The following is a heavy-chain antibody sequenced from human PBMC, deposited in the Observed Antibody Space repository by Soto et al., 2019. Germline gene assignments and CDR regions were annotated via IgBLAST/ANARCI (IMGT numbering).Heavy chain of an antibody. D-gene: IGHD3-3*01. CDR3: ASRGYDSWSGYCPACMDV. Sequence: PSGALALTGTVSGGCISSSSDYWGWIRHPRGKGLEWIASIYYSGSTSYNPSLKSRVTISVYTSKNQFSLKLSSVTAADTAVYHCASRGYDSWSGYCPACMDVWRQGTTVTVSS. CDR2: IYYSGST. J-gene: IGHJ6*02. CDR1: GGCISSSSDY. V-gene: IGHV4-39*01.